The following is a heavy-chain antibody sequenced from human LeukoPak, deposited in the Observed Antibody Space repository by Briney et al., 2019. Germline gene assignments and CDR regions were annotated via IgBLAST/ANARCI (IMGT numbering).Heavy chain of an antibody. CDR2: ISGSGGST. J-gene: IGHJ4*02. D-gene: IGHD3-22*01. Sequence: PGGSLRLSCAASGFTFSSYAMSWVRQAPGKGLEWVSAISGSGGSTYYADSVKGRFTISRDNSKNTLYLQMNSLGAEDTAVYYCAKDYDSSGYYDYWGQGTLVIVSS. CDR1: GFTFSSYA. V-gene: IGHV3-23*01. CDR3: AKDYDSSGYYDY.